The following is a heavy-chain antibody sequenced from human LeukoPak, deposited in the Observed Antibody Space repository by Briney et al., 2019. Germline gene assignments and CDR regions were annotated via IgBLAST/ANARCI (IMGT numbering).Heavy chain of an antibody. V-gene: IGHV4-38-2*02. CDR2: IYHSGST. J-gene: IGHJ6*03. D-gene: IGHD1-1*01. CDR1: GYSISSGYC. CDR3: ARVNWNPTGYYMDV. Sequence: SETLSLTCTVSGYSISSGYCWGWIRQPPGKGLERIGSIYHSGSTYYNPSLKSRVTISVDTSKNQFSLKLSSVTAADTAVYYCARVNWNPTGYYMDVWGKGTTVTVSS.